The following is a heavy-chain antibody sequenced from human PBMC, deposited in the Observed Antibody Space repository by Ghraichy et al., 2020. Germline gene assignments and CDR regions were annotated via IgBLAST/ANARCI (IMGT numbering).Heavy chain of an antibody. CDR3: ARGEFDWSGGSCYSGPPCF. CDR2: INYSGST. J-gene: IGHJ4*02. CDR1: GGSFSGYY. Sequence: SETLSLTCGVYGGSFSGYYWNWIRQPPGKGLEWVGEINYSGSTNYNAYLKSSVTISVDTYKNKFSLKLSSVTAADTAVYYCARGEFDWSGGSCYSGPPCFWGQGTLVTVSS. V-gene: IGHV4-34*01. D-gene: IGHD2-15*01.